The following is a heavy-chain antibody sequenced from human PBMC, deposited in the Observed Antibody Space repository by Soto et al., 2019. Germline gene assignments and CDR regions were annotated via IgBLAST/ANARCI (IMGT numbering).Heavy chain of an antibody. CDR3: ARGSSIRVVRGAKPPPWFDP. J-gene: IGHJ5*02. Sequence: ASVKLSCKACGYTFTGYYMHWVRQAPKQGLEWMGWINPNSGGTNYAQKFQGWVTMTRDTSISTAYMELSRLRSDDTAVYYCARGSSIRVVRGAKPPPWFDPWGQGTLVTVSS. D-gene: IGHD3-10*01. CDR2: INPNSGGT. CDR1: GYTFTGYY. V-gene: IGHV1-2*04.